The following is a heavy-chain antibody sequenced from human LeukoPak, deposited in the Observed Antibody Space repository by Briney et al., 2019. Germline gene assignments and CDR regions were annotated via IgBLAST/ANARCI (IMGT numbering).Heavy chain of an antibody. J-gene: IGHJ4*02. CDR3: AREQIFGVVIVKSYFDF. CDR1: GFTFSNYW. Sequence: TGGSLRLSCAASGFTFSNYWMSWVRQAPGKGLEWVANIKLDGSEKYYVDSAKGRFTISRDNAKNSLYLQVDSLRAEDRAVYYCAREQIFGVVIVKSYFDFWGQGTLVTVSS. D-gene: IGHD3-3*01. V-gene: IGHV3-7*01. CDR2: IKLDGSEK.